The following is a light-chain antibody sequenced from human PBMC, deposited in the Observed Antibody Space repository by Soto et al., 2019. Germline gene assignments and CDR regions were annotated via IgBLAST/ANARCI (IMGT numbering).Light chain of an antibody. V-gene: IGLV1-47*02. CDR1: SANIGNNF. CDR2: SNN. CDR3: VSWDDSLSGLV. Sequence: QSALTQPPSASGTPGQRVTISCSGRSANIGNNFVCWYQQLPGTAPKLLIYSNNQRLSGVPDRFSGSKSGTSASLAISGLRSEDEGDYYCVSWDDSLSGLVFGTGTKVTVL. J-gene: IGLJ1*01.